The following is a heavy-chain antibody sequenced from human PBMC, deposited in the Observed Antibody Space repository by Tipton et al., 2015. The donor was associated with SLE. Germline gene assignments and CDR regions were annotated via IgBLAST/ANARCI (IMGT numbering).Heavy chain of an antibody. CDR1: GYSVSSGYY. V-gene: IGHV4-38-2*02. CDR3: TRDRGNTVLYY. J-gene: IGHJ4*02. D-gene: IGHD4-17*01. CDR2: IYYSGST. Sequence: GLVKPSETLSVNCAVSGYSVSSGYYWGWIRQPPGKGLEWIGYIYYSGSTYYNPSLKSRVTISVDTSKNQVSLKLNSVTAADAAMYYCTRDRGNTVLYYWGQGTLVTVSS.